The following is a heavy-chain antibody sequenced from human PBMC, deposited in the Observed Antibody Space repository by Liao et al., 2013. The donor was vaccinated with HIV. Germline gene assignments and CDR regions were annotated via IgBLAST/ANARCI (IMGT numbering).Heavy chain of an antibody. J-gene: IGHJ5*02. V-gene: IGHV4-61*02. CDR3: ARVIALDCSSTSCSGNWFDP. D-gene: IGHD2-2*01. Sequence: QVQLQESGPGLVKPSETLPLTCTVSGGSISSGGYYWSWIRQPAGKGLEWIGRIYTQWEHQLQPLLKSRVTISVDTSKNQFSLKLSSVTAADTAVYYCARVIALDCSSTSCSGNWFDPGAREPWSPSPQ. CDR2: IYTQWEH. CDR1: GGSISSGGYY.